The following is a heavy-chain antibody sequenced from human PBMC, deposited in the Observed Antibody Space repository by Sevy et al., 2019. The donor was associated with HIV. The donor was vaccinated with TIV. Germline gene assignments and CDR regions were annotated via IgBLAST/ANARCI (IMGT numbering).Heavy chain of an antibody. J-gene: IGHJ1*01. Sequence: GGSLRLSCAASGFTFSSYSMNGVRQAPGKGLEWVSSISSSSSYIYYADSVKGRFTISRDNAKNSLYLQMNSLRAEDTAVYYCARVSDTAMAPEYFQHWGQGTLVTVSS. D-gene: IGHD5-18*01. CDR2: ISSSSSYI. V-gene: IGHV3-21*01. CDR3: ARVSDTAMAPEYFQH. CDR1: GFTFSSYS.